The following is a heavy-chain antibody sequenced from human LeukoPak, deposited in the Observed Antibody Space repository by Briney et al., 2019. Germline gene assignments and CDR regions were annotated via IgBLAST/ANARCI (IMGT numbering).Heavy chain of an antibody. CDR2: INHSGST. J-gene: IGHJ5*02. D-gene: IGHD3-10*01. V-gene: IGHV4-34*01. CDR1: GGSFSGYY. CDR3: ARLLWFGELSNWFAP. Sequence: KPSETLSLTCAVYGGSFSGYYWSWIRQPPGKGLEWIGEINHSGSTNYNPSLKSRVTISVDTSKNQFSLKLSSVTAADTPVYYCARLLWFGELSNWFAPWGQGTLVTVSS.